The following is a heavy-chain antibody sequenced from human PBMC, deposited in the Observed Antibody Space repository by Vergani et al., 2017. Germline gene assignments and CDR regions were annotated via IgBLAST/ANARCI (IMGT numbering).Heavy chain of an antibody. CDR1: FDSIRNLY. CDR2: IHYSENT. J-gene: IGHJ5*02. CDR3: AGDTHSWQRADR. Sequence: QEQLQESGPGLVKSSETLSLTCSVSFDSIRNLYCNWIRQPPGKGLEWIGSIHYSENTNYNPSLKTRVTISVDTSKNQFSLTLTSVTAADTAIYYCAGDTHSWQRADRWGQGLLVSVSS. V-gene: IGHV4-59*11. D-gene: IGHD6-13*01.